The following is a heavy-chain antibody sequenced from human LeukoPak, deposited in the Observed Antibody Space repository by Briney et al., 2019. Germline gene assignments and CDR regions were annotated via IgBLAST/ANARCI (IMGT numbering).Heavy chain of an antibody. CDR1: GGSISTNSYY. CDR2: IYYSGST. D-gene: IGHD3-10*01. CDR3: ARGRNWYYYGSGSNPEYSY. V-gene: IGHV4-39*07. J-gene: IGHJ4*02. Sequence: SETLSLTCTVSGGSISTNSYYWGWIRQPPGKVLKWIGSIYYSGSTYYNPSLRSRVTISVDTSKNQFSLKLSSVTAADTAVYYCARGRNWYYYGSGSNPEYSYWGQGTLVTVSS.